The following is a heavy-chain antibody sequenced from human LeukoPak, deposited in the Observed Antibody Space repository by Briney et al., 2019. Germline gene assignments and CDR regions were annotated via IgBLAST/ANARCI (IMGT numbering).Heavy chain of an antibody. CDR2: ISSSSSTI. D-gene: IGHD3-22*01. CDR3: AREIDSSDLPFDY. V-gene: IGHV3-48*02. CDR1: GFTFSSYS. J-gene: IGHJ4*02. Sequence: GGSLRLSCAASGFTFSSYSMNWVRQAPGKGLEWVSYISSSSSTIYYADSVKGRFTVSRDNAKNSLYLQMNSLRDEDTAVYYCAREIDSSDLPFDYWGQGTLVTVSS.